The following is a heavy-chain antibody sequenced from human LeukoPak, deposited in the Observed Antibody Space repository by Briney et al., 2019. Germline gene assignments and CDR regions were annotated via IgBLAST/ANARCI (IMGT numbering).Heavy chain of an antibody. CDR3: ARAAVLVSARYYYGSGSYYPFDP. D-gene: IGHD3-10*01. J-gene: IGHJ5*02. CDR2: ISYDGSNK. V-gene: IGHV3-30*04. CDR1: GFTFSSYA. Sequence: HPGGSLRLSCAASGFTFSSYAMHWVRQAPGKGLEWVAVISYDGSNKYYADSVKGRFTISRDNSKNTLYLQMNSLRAEDTAVYYCARAAVLVSARYYYGSGSYYPFDPWGQGTLVTVSS.